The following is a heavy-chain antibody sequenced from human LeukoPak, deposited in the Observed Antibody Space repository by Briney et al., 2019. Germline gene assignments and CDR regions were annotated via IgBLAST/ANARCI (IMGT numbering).Heavy chain of an antibody. D-gene: IGHD6-6*01. CDR1: GFTFSSYS. CDR3: ARKPTNSSPLP. CDR2: ISSSSSYI. Sequence: GGSLRLSCAASGFTFSSYSMNWVRQAPGKGLEWVSSISSSSSYIYYADSVKGRFTISRDNAKNSLHLQMNSLRAEDTAVYYCARKPTNSSPLPWGQGTLVTVSS. V-gene: IGHV3-21*01. J-gene: IGHJ5*02.